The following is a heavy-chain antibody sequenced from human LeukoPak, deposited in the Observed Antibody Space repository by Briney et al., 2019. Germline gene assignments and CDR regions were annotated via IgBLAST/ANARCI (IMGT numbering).Heavy chain of an antibody. CDR1: GSSFSSYW. J-gene: IGHJ4*02. V-gene: IGHV3-7*05. CDR2: IKQGGSEE. Sequence: PGGSLRLSCAASGSSFSSYWMTWVRHAPGKGLEWVANIKQGGSEEHYVDSVKGRFSISRDDAKNSLYLQMNSLRVEDTAVYHCARVIVLVPGASDHFDYWGQGTLVTVSS. D-gene: IGHD2-2*01. CDR3: ARVIVLVPGASDHFDY.